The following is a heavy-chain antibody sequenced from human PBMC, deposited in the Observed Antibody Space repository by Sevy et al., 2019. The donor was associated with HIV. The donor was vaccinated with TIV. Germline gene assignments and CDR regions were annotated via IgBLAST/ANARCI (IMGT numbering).Heavy chain of an antibody. V-gene: IGHV3-48*02. CDR2: ISGTGSTI. J-gene: IGHJ5*02. D-gene: IGHD4-17*01. Sequence: GGSLRLSCAASGFTFSSSIINWVRQAPGKGLEWGSSISGTGSTIYYADSVKGRFTISRDNAKNSLYLQMHSLRDEDTAVYYCARSDYGDYVGWFDPLGQGTLVTVSS. CDR3: ARSDYGDYVGWFDP. CDR1: GFTFSSSI.